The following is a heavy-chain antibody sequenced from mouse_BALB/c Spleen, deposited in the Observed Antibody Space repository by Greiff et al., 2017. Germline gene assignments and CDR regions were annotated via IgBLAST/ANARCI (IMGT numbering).Heavy chain of an antibody. V-gene: IGHV1-14*01. CDR3: AISSSYWYFDV. J-gene: IGHJ1*01. CDR2: INPYNDGT. D-gene: IGHD1-1*01. CDR1: GYTFTSYV. Sequence: EVQLQQSGPELVKPGASVKMSCKASGYTFTSYVMHWVKQTPGQGLEWIGYINPYNDGTKYNEKFKGKATLTSDKSSSTAYMELSSLTSEDSAVYYCAISSSYWYFDVWGAGTTVTVSA.